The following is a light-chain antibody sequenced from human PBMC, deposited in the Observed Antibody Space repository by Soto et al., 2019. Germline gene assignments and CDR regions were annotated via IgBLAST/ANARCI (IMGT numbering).Light chain of an antibody. CDR3: QQSYSTPT. V-gene: IGKV1-39*01. CDR1: QGIGND. J-gene: IGKJ5*01. Sequence: DIQMTQSPSSLSASVGDRVTITCRASQGIGNDLGWYQQKPGKAPKLLIYAASSLQSGVPSRFSGSGSGTDFTLTISSLQPEDFASYYCQQSYSTPTFGQGTRLEIK. CDR2: AAS.